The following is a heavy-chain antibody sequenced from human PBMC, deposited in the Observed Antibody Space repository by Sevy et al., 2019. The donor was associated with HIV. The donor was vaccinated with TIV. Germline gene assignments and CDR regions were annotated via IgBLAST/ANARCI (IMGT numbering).Heavy chain of an antibody. Sequence: SETLSLTCTVSGGSISSYYWSWIRQPAGKGLEWIGRIYTSGSSNYEPSLKRRVTMSVDTSKNQFSLKLSSVTAADTAVYYCARDHYDFWSGYYINWFDPWGQGTLVTVSS. J-gene: IGHJ5*02. CDR3: ARDHYDFWSGYYINWFDP. D-gene: IGHD3-3*01. CDR2: IYTSGSS. CDR1: GGSISSYY. V-gene: IGHV4-4*07.